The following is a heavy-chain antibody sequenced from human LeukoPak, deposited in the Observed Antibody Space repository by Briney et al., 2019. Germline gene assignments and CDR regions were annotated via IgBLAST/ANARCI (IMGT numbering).Heavy chain of an antibody. CDR1: GGSVPSGTYY. Sequence: SETLSLTCPVSGGSVPSGTYYWPWIRQPPGKALEGLGYISYNENTNYNPSLKSRLTISLDTSKNQFSLRLSFVTAADTAVYYPAREASLVRGIFITRYALDVWGKGTTVTVSS. D-gene: IGHD3-10*01. J-gene: IGHJ6*04. CDR2: ISYNENT. V-gene: IGHV4-61*01. CDR3: AREASLVRGIFITRYALDV.